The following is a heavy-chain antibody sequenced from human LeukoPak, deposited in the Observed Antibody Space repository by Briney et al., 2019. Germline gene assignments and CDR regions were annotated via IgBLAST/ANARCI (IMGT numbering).Heavy chain of an antibody. Sequence: SETLSLTCTVSGGSISSGGYYWSWIRQHLGDGLEWIGYIYYSGSTYYNPSLKSRVTISIDTSKNHFSLKLSSVTAADTAVYYCARAGGFFSPFGYWGQGTLVTVSS. CDR3: ARAGGFFSPFGY. D-gene: IGHD3-16*01. CDR1: GGSISSGGYY. V-gene: IGHV4-31*02. CDR2: IYYSGST. J-gene: IGHJ4*02.